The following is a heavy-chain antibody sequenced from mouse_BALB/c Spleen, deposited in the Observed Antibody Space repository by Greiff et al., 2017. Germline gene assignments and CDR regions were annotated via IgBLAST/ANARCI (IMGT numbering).Heavy chain of an antibody. V-gene: IGHV1S81*02. Sequence: LVESGAELVKPGASVKLSCKASGYTFTSYYMYWVKQRPGQGLEWIGEINPSNGGTNFNEKFKSKATLTVDKSSSTAYMQLSSLTSEDSAVYYCTRSRGYYAMDYWGQGTSVTVSS. CDR1: GYTFTSYY. CDR3: TRSRGYYAMDY. J-gene: IGHJ4*01. CDR2: INPSNGGT.